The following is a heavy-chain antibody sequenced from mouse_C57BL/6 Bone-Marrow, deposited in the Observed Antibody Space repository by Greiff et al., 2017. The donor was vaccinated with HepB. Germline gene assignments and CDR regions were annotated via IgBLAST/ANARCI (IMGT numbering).Heavy chain of an antibody. CDR1: GFSLSTSGMG. V-gene: IGHV8-12*01. J-gene: IGHJ2*01. CDR3: AGDYGSSYPFDY. CDR2: IYWDDDK. Sequence: QVTLKVSGPGILQSSQTLSLSCSFSGFSLSTSGMGVSWLRQPSGEGLVWLAHIYWDDDKCYNTSLKSRLTITKDTSSNQVFLKITSVDTADTATYYGAGDYGSSYPFDYWGQGTTLTVSS. D-gene: IGHD1-1*01.